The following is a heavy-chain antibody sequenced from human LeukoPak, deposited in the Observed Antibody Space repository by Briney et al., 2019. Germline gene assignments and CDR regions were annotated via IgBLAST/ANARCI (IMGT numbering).Heavy chain of an antibody. J-gene: IGHJ5*02. Sequence: GGSLRLSCAASGFTVSSNYMSWVRQAPGKGLEWVSVIYSGGSTYYADSVKGRFTISRHNSKNTLYLQMNSLRAEDTAVYYCARESGDGSSNWFDPWGQGTLVTVSS. D-gene: IGHD6-6*01. CDR1: GFTVSSNY. V-gene: IGHV3-53*01. CDR2: IYSGGST. CDR3: ARESGDGSSNWFDP.